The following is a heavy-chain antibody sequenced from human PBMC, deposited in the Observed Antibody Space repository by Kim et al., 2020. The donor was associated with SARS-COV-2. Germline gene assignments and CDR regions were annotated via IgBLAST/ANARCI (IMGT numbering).Heavy chain of an antibody. CDR3: ARLRPHCASDDCHSS. Sequence: SETLSLRCNVSDGSVKSNSFYWAWIRQPPGKGLEWIGGFYYSGRTYYNPSLRSRVTFSVDTSKSQFALKLSAVTAAETATYFCARLRPHCASDDCHSSWGERLVVTVPT. J-gene: IGHJ5*02. CDR2: FYYSGRT. V-gene: IGHV4-39*06. CDR1: DGSVKSNSFY. D-gene: IGHD2-21*02.